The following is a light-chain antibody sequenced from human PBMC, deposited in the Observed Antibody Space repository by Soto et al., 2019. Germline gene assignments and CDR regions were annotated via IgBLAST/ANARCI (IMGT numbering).Light chain of an antibody. V-gene: IGKV1-27*01. J-gene: IGKJ3*01. CDR1: QDIRNY. CDR2: GAS. Sequence: DIQMTQSPSSLSASVGDRVTITCRASQDIRNYLAWYQQKPGKVPKLLIYGASSLQSGVPSRFSGSGSGTDFTLTISSLQPEDVASYYCQKYNSAPLPFGPGNKVDIK. CDR3: QKYNSAPLP.